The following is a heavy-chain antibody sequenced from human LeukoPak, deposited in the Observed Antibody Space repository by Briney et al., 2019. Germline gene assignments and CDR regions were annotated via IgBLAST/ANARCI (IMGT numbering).Heavy chain of an antibody. CDR2: ISYDGSNK. CDR3: ARAQLEGPVGVLYYGMDV. Sequence: GRSLRLSCAASGFTFSSYAMHWVRQAPGKGLEWVAVISYDGSNKYYADSVKGRFTISRDNSKNTPYLQMNSLRAEDTAVYYCARAQLEGPVGVLYYGMDVWGKGTTVTVSS. CDR1: GFTFSSYA. V-gene: IGHV3-30*04. D-gene: IGHD1-1*01. J-gene: IGHJ6*04.